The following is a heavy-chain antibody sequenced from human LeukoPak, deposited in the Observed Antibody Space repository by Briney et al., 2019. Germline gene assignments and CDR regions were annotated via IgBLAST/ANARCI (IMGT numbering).Heavy chain of an antibody. Sequence: SETLSLTCTVSGGSISSYYWSWIRQPPGKGLEWIGYISYTGSANYNPSLKSRVTISVDTSKNKFSLKLSSVTAADTAVYYCAGRVGDSAFDIWGPGTMVTVSS. CDR2: ISYTGSA. D-gene: IGHD1-26*01. V-gene: IGHV4-59*08. J-gene: IGHJ3*02. CDR1: GGSISSYY. CDR3: AGRVGDSAFDI.